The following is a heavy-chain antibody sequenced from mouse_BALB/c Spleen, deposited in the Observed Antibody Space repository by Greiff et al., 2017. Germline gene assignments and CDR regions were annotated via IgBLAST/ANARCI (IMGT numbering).Heavy chain of an antibody. J-gene: IGHJ2*01. CDR3: ARQGDHYGYSFDY. V-gene: IGHV5-9-3*01. D-gene: IGHD2-2*01. CDR1: GFTFSSYA. CDR2: ISSGGSYT. Sequence: EVQLVESGGGLVKPGGSLKLSCAASGFTFSSYAMSWVRQTPEKRLEWVATISSGGSYTYYPDSVKGRFTISRDNAKNTLYLQMSSLRSEDTAMYYCARQGDHYGYSFDYWGQGTTLTVSS.